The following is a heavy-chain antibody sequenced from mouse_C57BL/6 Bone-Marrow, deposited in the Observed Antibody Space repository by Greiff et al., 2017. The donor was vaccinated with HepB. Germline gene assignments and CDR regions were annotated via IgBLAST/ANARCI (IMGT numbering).Heavy chain of an antibody. V-gene: IGHV14-4*01. J-gene: IGHJ2*01. CDR2: IDPENGDT. Sequence: EVQVVESGAELVRPGASVKLSCTASGFNIKDDYMHWVKQRPEQGLEWIGWIDPENGDTEYASKFQGKATITADTSSNTAYLQLSSLTSEDTAVYYCTTKRVYWGQGTTLTVSS. CDR3: TTKRVY. CDR1: GFNIKDDY.